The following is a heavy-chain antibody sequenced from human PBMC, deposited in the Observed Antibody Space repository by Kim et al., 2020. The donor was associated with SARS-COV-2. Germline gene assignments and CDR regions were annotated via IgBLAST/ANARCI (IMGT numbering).Heavy chain of an antibody. Sequence: YADSVKRRFTISRDDSTNTLYLQMSSLRVEDTAVYYCAKVIWGATAGANYWGQGILVTVSS. V-gene: IGHV3-23*01. CDR3: AKVIWGATAGANY. J-gene: IGHJ4*02. D-gene: IGHD6-13*01.